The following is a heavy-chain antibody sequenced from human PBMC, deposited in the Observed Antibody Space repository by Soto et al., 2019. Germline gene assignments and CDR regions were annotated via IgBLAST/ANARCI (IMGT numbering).Heavy chain of an antibody. D-gene: IGHD3-16*01. CDR2: IRSKANSYAT. CDR3: TSGMYYDYIWVSSPEHYFDY. V-gene: IGHV3-73*01. CDR1: GFTFIGSA. Sequence: TGGSLRLSCAASGFTFIGSAMHWVLQASWKGLEWVGRIRSKANSYATAYAASVKGRFTISRDDSKNTAYLQMNSLKTEDTAVYYCTSGMYYDYIWVSSPEHYFDYWGQGTLVTVSS. J-gene: IGHJ4*02.